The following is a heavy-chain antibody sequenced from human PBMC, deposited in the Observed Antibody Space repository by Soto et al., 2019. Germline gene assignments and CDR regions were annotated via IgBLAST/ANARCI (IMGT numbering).Heavy chain of an antibody. CDR2: IYHGGIT. Sequence: PSETLSLTCAVSGYSISSGYFWAWIRQPPGKGLEWIGSIYHGGITYYSPSLKSRVTMSVDTSKSQFSLNLRSVTAADTAAYFWARAFSSGSTHFFDYWGQSTLVTVSS. J-gene: IGHJ4*02. CDR1: GYSISSGYF. V-gene: IGHV4-38-2*01. D-gene: IGHD6-19*01. CDR3: ARAFSSGSTHFFDY.